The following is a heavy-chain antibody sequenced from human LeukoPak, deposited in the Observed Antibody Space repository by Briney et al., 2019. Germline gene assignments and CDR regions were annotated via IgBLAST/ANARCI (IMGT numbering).Heavy chain of an antibody. Sequence: SVKVSCNASGGTFSSYAISWVRQAPGQGLEWMGGIIPIFGTANYAQKFQGRVTITADKSTSTAYMELSSLRSEDTAVYYCATGGMAAAGLGYWGGIFDYWGQGTLVTVSS. CDR1: GGTFSSYA. CDR3: ATGGMAAAGLGYWGGIFDY. J-gene: IGHJ4*02. CDR2: IIPIFGTA. D-gene: IGHD6-13*01. V-gene: IGHV1-69*06.